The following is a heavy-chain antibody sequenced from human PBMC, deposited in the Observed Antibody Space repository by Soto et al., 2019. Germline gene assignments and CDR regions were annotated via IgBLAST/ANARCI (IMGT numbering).Heavy chain of an antibody. D-gene: IGHD3-10*01. CDR3: AKDMAGVDPYGMDV. CDR2: ISWDGGST. Sequence: LRLSCAASGFTFDDYTMHWVRQAPGKGLEWVSLISWDGGSTYYADSVKGRFTISRDNSKNSLYLQMNSLRTEDTALYYCAKDMAGVDPYGMDVWGQGTTVTV. V-gene: IGHV3-43*01. J-gene: IGHJ6*02. CDR1: GFTFDDYT.